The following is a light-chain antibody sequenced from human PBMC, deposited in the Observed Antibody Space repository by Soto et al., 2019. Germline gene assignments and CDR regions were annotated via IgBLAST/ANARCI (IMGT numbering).Light chain of an antibody. CDR1: ESLVHSVGKTY. J-gene: IGKJ1*01. CDR3: MQASQLRT. Sequence: IVLTQTPLSSAVTPGQPASFSCGSSESLVHSVGKTYLGWLHLRPGQPPRLLIYQISKRPPGVPDRFSGSGAGTNFTLKISRVEPEDVGTFYCMQASQLRTFGQGTKVEIK. V-gene: IGKV2-24*01. CDR2: QIS.